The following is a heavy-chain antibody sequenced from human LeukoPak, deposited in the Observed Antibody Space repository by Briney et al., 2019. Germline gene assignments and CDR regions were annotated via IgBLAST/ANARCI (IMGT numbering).Heavy chain of an antibody. CDR3: ARVGIYLDSSGYSWPHWFDP. V-gene: IGHV4-39*07. D-gene: IGHD3-22*01. Sequence: SETLSLTCTVSGGSISTNDYYWGWLRQPPGKGLEWIGSMFYSGRTYYNLSLKSRVTISLDMSKNQFSLKLSSVTAADTAVYYCARVGIYLDSSGYSWPHWFDPWGQGTLVTVSS. J-gene: IGHJ5*02. CDR2: MFYSGRT. CDR1: GGSISTNDYY.